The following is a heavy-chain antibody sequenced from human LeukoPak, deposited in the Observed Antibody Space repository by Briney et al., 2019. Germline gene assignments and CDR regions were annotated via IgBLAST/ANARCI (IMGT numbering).Heavy chain of an antibody. CDR3: ARRYGIRTYYYMDV. CDR2: INPNSGGT. Sequence: ASVKVSCKASGYTFTGYYMHWVRQAPGQGLEWMGWINPNSGGTNYAQKLQGRVTMTRDTSISTAYMELSRLRSDDTAVYYCARRYGIRTYYYMDVWGKGTTVTISS. CDR1: GYTFTGYY. D-gene: IGHD3-9*01. V-gene: IGHV1-2*02. J-gene: IGHJ6*03.